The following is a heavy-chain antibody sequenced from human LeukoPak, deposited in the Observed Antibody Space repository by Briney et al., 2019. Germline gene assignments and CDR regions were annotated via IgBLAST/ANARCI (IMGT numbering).Heavy chain of an antibody. J-gene: IGHJ6*02. CDR3: AREARGGSGSYYYYGMDV. Sequence: GGSLRLSCAASGFTFSSYAMHWVRQAPGKGLEWVSYISSSSSTIYYADSVKGRFTISRDNAKNSLYLQMNSLRAEDTAVYYCAREARGGSGSYYYYGMDVWGQGTTVTVSS. CDR1: GFTFSSYA. V-gene: IGHV3-48*04. D-gene: IGHD3-10*01. CDR2: ISSSSSTI.